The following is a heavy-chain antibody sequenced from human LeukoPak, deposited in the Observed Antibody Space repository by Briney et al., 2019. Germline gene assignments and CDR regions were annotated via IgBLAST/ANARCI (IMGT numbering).Heavy chain of an antibody. CDR3: ARAPIHRGSLVVPASNWFDP. D-gene: IGHD2-2*01. Sequence: SETLSLTCTVSGGSISSYYWSWIRQPPGKGLEWIGDIYYSGSTNYNPSLKSRVTISLDTSKTQFSLKLSSVTAADTAVYYCARAPIHRGSLVVPASNWFDPWGQGTLVTVSS. V-gene: IGHV4-59*01. CDR1: GGSISSYY. J-gene: IGHJ5*02. CDR2: IYYSGST.